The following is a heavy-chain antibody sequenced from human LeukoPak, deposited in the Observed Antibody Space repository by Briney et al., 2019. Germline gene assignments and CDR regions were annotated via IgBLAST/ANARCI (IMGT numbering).Heavy chain of an antibody. CDR3: ARSLRLDYGDHRDY. CDR1: GCTFSSYA. CDR2: IIPILGIA. D-gene: IGHD4-17*01. Sequence: SVKVSCKGSGCTFSSYAISWVRQPPGQGLEWMGRIIPILGIANYAQKFQGRVTITADKSTSTAYMELSSLRSEDTAVYYCARSLRLDYGDHRDYWGQGTLVTVSS. J-gene: IGHJ4*02. V-gene: IGHV1-69*04.